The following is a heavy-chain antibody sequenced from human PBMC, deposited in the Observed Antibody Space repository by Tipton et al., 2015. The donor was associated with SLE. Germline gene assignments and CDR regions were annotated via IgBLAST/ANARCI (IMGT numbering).Heavy chain of an antibody. D-gene: IGHD3-3*01. Sequence: SLRLSCAASGFTFSSYAMHWVRQAPGKGLEWVAVISYDGSNKYYADSVKGRFTISRDNSKNTLYLQMNSLRAEDTAVYYCARDYAPYDFWSGSAYGMDVWGQGTTVTVSS. V-gene: IGHV3-30*04. CDR1: GFTFSSYA. J-gene: IGHJ6*02. CDR3: ARDYAPYDFWSGSAYGMDV. CDR2: ISYDGSNK.